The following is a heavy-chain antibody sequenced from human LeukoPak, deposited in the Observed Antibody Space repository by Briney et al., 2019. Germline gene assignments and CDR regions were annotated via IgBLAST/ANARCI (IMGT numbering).Heavy chain of an antibody. CDR1: GYTFTGYY. J-gene: IGHJ4*02. V-gene: IGHV1-2*02. CDR2: INPKSGGT. D-gene: IGHD3-22*01. Sequence: ASVKVSCKASGYTFTGYYMHWVRQAPGQGLEWMGWINPKSGGTKYAQKFQGRVTMTRDTSISTAYMEVSRLRSDDTAVYYCARLRGGLSGYYFGYWGQGTLVTVSS. CDR3: ARLRGGLSGYYFGY.